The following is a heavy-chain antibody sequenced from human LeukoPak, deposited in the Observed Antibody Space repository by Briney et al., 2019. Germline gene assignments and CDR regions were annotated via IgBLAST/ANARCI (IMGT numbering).Heavy chain of an antibody. CDR1: GGSITSFY. D-gene: IGHD2-15*01. CDR2: IYYSGST. J-gene: IGHJ3*01. Sequence: SETLPLTCTVSGGSITSFYWSWIRQPPGKGLEWIGYIYYSGSTNYNPSLKSRVTISVDTSKNQFSLNLSSVTAADTAVYYCARRGRAQGPLSLWGQGTMVTVSS. V-gene: IGHV4-59*01. CDR3: ARRGRAQGPLSL.